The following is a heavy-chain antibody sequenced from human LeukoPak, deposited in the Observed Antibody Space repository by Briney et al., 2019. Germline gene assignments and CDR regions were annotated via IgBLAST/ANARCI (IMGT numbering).Heavy chain of an antibody. CDR2: IYYRGST. Sequence: PSDTQSLTCTLSGGSISSYYWSWTRQSPGRGLGWLRYIYYRGSTNYNPSLKSRVTISVDTSKNQFSLKLSSVTAADTAVYYCARDRFSYGDANWFDPWGQGTLVTVPS. J-gene: IGHJ5*02. D-gene: IGHD5-18*01. CDR1: GGSISSYY. CDR3: ARDRFSYGDANWFDP. V-gene: IGHV4-59*01.